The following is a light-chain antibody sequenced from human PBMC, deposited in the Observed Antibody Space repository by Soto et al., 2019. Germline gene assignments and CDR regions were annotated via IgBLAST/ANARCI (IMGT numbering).Light chain of an antibody. CDR2: GAS. V-gene: IGKV3-15*01. J-gene: IGKJ1*01. CDR3: QKYNNWPT. Sequence: EIVMTQSPATLSVSPGERATLSCRASQSVNSNLAWYQQKPGQAPRLLIYGASTRATGVPARFSGSGSGTEFTLTVSSLQSEDFAVYFWQKYNNWPTFGQGTKVEIK. CDR1: QSVNSN.